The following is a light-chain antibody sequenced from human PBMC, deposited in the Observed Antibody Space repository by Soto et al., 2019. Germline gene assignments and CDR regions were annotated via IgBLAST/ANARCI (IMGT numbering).Light chain of an antibody. Sequence: QSVLTQPPSVSAAPGQKVTISCSGSSSNIGSNYVSWYQQLPGTAPKLLIYDDNKRPSGIPDRFSGSKSGTSATLGITGLQTGDEDDYYCGTWDSSLSAGVFGGGTQLTVL. V-gene: IGLV1-51*01. CDR1: SSNIGSNY. CDR3: GTWDSSLSAGV. J-gene: IGLJ2*01. CDR2: DDN.